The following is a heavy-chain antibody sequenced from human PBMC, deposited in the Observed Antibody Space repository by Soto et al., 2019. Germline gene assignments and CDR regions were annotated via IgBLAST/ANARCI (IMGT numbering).Heavy chain of an antibody. Sequence: VQLVESGGGVVQPGRSLRLSCAASGFTFSDYAMHWVRQAPGKGLEWVAVVSHDGRNTHYADSVKGRFTISRDSSKNTGSMEMPSLRAEDTALYYCAKGGRQWLVTSDFNYWGQGALVTVSS. CDR2: VSHDGRNT. D-gene: IGHD6-19*01. CDR3: AKGGRQWLVTSDFNY. J-gene: IGHJ4*02. V-gene: IGHV3-30*18. CDR1: GFTFSDYA.